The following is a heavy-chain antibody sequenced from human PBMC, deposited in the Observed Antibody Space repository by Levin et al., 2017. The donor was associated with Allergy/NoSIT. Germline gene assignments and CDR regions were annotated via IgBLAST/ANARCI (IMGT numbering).Heavy chain of an antibody. V-gene: IGHV3-30-3*01. CDR1: EFTFSSYT. J-gene: IGHJ3*01. D-gene: IGHD3-10*01. Sequence: GGSLRLSCAASEFTFSSYTMHWIRQAPGKGLEWVAFISHEGDIQHYGDSMKGRFTISRDNTKNTLYLQMNNLRTEDTAVYYCVREGALRAREDTGGQNAFDVWGQGTMVTVSS. CDR2: ISHEGDIQ. CDR3: VREGALRAREDTGGQNAFDV.